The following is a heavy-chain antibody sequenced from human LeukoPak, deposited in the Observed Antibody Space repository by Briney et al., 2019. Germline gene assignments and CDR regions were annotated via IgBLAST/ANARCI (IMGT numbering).Heavy chain of an antibody. V-gene: IGHV4-34*01. CDR1: GGSFSGYY. J-gene: IGHJ3*02. Sequence: PSETLSLTCAVYGGSFSGYYWSWIRQPPGRGLEWIGEINHSESTNYKPSLKSRVTISVDTSKNQFFLKLSSVTAADTAVYYCAREGWQWLVHAFDIWGQGTMVTVSS. CDR2: INHSEST. CDR3: AREGWQWLVHAFDI. D-gene: IGHD6-19*01.